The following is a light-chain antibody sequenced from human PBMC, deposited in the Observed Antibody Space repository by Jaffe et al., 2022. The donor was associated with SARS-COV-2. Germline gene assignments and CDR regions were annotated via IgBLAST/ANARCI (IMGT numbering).Light chain of an antibody. CDR1: SSNIGDNY. CDR2: DNN. CDR3: GTWDNSLTAVV. Sequence: QSVLTQPPSVSAAPGQKVTISCSGSSSNIGDNYVSWYQQLPGTAPKLLIYDNNKRPSGIPDRFSGSKSGTSATLGITGLQTGDEADYHCGTWDNSLTAVVFGGGTKLTVL. V-gene: IGLV1-51*01. J-gene: IGLJ3*02.